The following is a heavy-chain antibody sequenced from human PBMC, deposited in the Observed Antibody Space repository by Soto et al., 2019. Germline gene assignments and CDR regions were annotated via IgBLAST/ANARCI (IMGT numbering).Heavy chain of an antibody. CDR3: ARDRTGCSGGSCHRRGFDP. CDR1: GFTFSSYG. J-gene: IGHJ5*02. D-gene: IGHD2-15*01. CDR2: IWYDGSNK. V-gene: IGHV3-33*01. Sequence: QVQLVESGGGVVQPGRSLRLSCAASGFTFSSYGMHWVRQAPGKGLEWVAVIWYDGSNKYYADSVKGRFTISRDNSKNTLYLQMNSLRAEDTAGYYCARDRTGCSGGSCHRRGFDPWGQGTLVTVSS.